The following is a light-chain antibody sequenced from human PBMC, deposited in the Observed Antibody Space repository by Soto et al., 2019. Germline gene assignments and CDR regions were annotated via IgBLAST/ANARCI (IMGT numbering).Light chain of an antibody. V-gene: IGKV1-39*01. CDR3: QQSYSIVWT. CDR1: QSISSY. CDR2: GTS. Sequence: DIQMTQSPSSLSASVGDRVTITCRASQSISSYLSWYQQKPGKAPNLLIYGTSILQSGVPSRFSGSGSGTDFTLTIRSLQPEDYATYYCQQSYSIVWTFGQGTKVDIK. J-gene: IGKJ1*01.